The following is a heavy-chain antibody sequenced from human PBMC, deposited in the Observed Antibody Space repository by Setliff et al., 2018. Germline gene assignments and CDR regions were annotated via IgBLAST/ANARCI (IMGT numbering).Heavy chain of an antibody. V-gene: IGHV4-38-2*02. Sequence: SETLSLTCTVSGYPISRGFYWGWIRQSPGKGLEWIGSVYHSGSSYQNPSLRSRIAVSVDTSKNQFSLRLNSVTAADTAVYFCARAAARAEYSDTSAYLPFDFWGLGTPVTVS. D-gene: IGHD3-16*01. CDR3: ARAAARAEYSDTSAYLPFDF. CDR1: GYPISRGFY. J-gene: IGHJ4*02. CDR2: VYHSGSS.